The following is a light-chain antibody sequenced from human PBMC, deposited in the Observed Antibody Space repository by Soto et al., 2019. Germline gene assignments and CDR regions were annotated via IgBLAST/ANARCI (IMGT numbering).Light chain of an antibody. CDR1: QGISSY. Sequence: DIQMTQSPSSLSSSPGDRVTITCRASQGISSYFACCQQKPGKVPTLLLYAASTLPSGVPSRFSGSGSGTDFTLTISSLQPEDVAVYYCQKYSCSHRPFGQGTRLDIK. CDR2: AAS. CDR3: QKYSCSHRP. J-gene: IGKJ5*01. V-gene: IGKV1-27*01.